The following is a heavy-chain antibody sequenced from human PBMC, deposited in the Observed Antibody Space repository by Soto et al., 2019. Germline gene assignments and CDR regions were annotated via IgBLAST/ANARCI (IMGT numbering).Heavy chain of an antibody. Sequence: QLQLQESGSGLVKPSQTLSLTCAVSGGSISSGGYSWNWIRQPPGKGLEWIGYIYESGSTYYNPSLKSRVTISVDRSQNQLPLNLSSVTAADTAVYYCARSAFCGGDCYSEYFQHWGQGTLVTVSS. V-gene: IGHV4-30-2*01. CDR1: GGSISSGGYS. D-gene: IGHD2-21*02. CDR2: IYESGST. CDR3: ARSAFCGGDCYSEYFQH. J-gene: IGHJ1*01.